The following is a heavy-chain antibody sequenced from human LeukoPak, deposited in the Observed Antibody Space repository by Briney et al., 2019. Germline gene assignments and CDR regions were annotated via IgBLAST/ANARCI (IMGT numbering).Heavy chain of an antibody. V-gene: IGHV4-59*01. D-gene: IGHD1-26*01. CDR1: GGSISSYY. CDR2: IYYSGST. CDR3: ARVELGDYVGY. Sequence: SETLSLTCTVSGGSISSYYWSWIRQPPGKGLEWIGYIYYSGSTNYNPSLKSRVTISVDTSKNQSSLKLSSVTAADTAVYYCARVELGDYVGYWGQGTLVTVSS. J-gene: IGHJ4*02.